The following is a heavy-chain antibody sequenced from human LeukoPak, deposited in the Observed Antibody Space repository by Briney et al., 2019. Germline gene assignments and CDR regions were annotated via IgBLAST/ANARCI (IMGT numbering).Heavy chain of an antibody. D-gene: IGHD6-19*01. V-gene: IGHV3-48*03. Sequence: GGSLRLSCAASGFTFSSYEMNWVRQAPGKGLEWVSYISSSGSTIYYADSVKGRFTISRDNAKNSLYLQMNSLRAEDTAVYYCARYSSGWCGGVFDYWGQGTLVTVSS. CDR2: ISSSGSTI. CDR1: GFTFSSYE. CDR3: ARYSSGWCGGVFDY. J-gene: IGHJ4*02.